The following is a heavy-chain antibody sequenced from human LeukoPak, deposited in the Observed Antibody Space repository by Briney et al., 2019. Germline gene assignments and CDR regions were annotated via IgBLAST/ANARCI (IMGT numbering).Heavy chain of an antibody. CDR1: GFTFSSYS. V-gene: IGHV3-53*01. CDR3: ARGVEPLAANTLAY. Sequence: GGSLRLSCAASGFTFSSYSMTWVRQAPGKGLEWVSVLYSDGNTKYADSVQGRFTISRDNSKNTLYLEMNNLSPDDTAVYYCARGVEPLAANTLAYWGQGTLVTVSS. CDR2: LYSDGNT. D-gene: IGHD1-14*01. J-gene: IGHJ4*02.